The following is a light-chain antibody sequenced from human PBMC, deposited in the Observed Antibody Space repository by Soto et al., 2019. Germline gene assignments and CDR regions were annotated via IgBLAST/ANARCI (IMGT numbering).Light chain of an antibody. CDR1: QSVSSSS. CDR2: GAS. J-gene: IGKJ2*01. CDR3: QQYGSSPLYT. V-gene: IGKV3-20*01. Sequence: EIVLTQSPGTLSLSPGERATLSCRASQSVSSSSLAWYQQKPGQAPRLLIYGASSRATGIPDRFSGSGSGTDFTPTLSRLEPEAFAVYYCQQYGSSPLYTFGQGTKLEIK.